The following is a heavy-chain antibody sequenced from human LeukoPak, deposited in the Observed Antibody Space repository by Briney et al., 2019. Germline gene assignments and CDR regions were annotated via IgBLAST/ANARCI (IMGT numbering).Heavy chain of an antibody. CDR1: GFTFSTYI. J-gene: IGHJ4*02. CDR2: ISSSSSTI. Sequence: GGSLRLSCAASGFTFSTYIMNWVRQAPGKGLEWISYISSSSSTIYYADSVKGRFTISRDNAKNSLYLQMNSLRAEDTAVYYCARDLPGSGWYQPWDYWGQGTLVTVSS. CDR3: ARDLPGSGWYQPWDY. V-gene: IGHV3-48*04. D-gene: IGHD6-19*01.